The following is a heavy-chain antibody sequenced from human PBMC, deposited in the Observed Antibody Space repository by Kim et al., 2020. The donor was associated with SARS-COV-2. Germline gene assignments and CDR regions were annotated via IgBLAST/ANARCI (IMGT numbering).Heavy chain of an antibody. CDR1: GYTFTGHT. Sequence: ASVKVSCKASGYTFTGHTLHWVRQAPGKGLEWMGWIKPSSGGANEAQKFQDRVTMTTDTSTSTAYMELTRLQPDDTALYYCARCYYPEISGYCTSLYWGQ. CDR2: IKPSSGGA. J-gene: IGHJ4*02. V-gene: IGHV1-2*02. CDR3: ARCYYPEISGYCTSLY. D-gene: IGHD3-3*01.